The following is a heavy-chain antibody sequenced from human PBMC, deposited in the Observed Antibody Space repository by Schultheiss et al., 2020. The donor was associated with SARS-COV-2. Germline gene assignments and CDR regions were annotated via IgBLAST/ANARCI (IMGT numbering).Heavy chain of an antibody. V-gene: IGHV3-30-3*01. J-gene: IGHJ6*02. CDR3: ARGGGDYGVSYYYYGMDV. CDR2: ISYDGSNK. CDR1: GFTFSSYA. D-gene: IGHD4-17*01. Sequence: GGSLRLSCAASGFTFSSYAMHWVRQAPGKGLEWVAVISYDGSNKYYADSVKGRFTISRDNSKNTLYLQMNSLRAEDTAVYYCARGGGDYGVSYYYYGMDVWGQGTTVTVSS.